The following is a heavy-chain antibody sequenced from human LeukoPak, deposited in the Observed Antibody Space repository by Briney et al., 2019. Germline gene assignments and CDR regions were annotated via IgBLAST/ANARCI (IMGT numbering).Heavy chain of an antibody. CDR2: IYYSGST. CDR3: ARDTPYSNNPVR. D-gene: IGHD4-11*01. V-gene: IGHV4-30-4*08. Sequence: SQTLSLTCTVSGGSISSGDYYWSWIRQPPGKGLEWIGYIYYSGSTYYNPSLKSRVTISVDTSKNQFSLKLSSATAADTAVYYCARDTPYSNNPVRWGQGTLVTVSS. CDR1: GGSISSGDYY. J-gene: IGHJ4*02.